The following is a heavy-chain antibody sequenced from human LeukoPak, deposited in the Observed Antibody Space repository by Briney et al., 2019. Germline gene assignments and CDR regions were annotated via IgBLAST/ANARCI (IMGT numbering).Heavy chain of an antibody. CDR2: IRYDGSNK. Sequence: GGSLRLSCAASGFTFSSYGMHWVRRAPGKGLEWVAFIRYDGSNKYYADSVKGRFTISRDNSKNTLYLQMNSLRAEDTAVYYCGTDGCSSTSCYTDYWGQGTLVTVSS. J-gene: IGHJ4*02. V-gene: IGHV3-30*02. CDR1: GFTFSSYG. D-gene: IGHD2-2*02. CDR3: GTDGCSSTSCYTDY.